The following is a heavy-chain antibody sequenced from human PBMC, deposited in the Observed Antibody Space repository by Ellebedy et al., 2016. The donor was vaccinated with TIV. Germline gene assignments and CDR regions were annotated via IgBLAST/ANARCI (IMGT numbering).Heavy chain of an antibody. D-gene: IGHD3-22*01. V-gene: IGHV3-30*04. CDR3: AREGYYDSSGYPDYYYYYGMDV. Sequence: GGSLRLXXAASGFTFSSYAMHWVRQAPGKGLEWVAVISYDGSNKYYADSVKGRFTISRDNSKNTLYLQMNSLRAEDTAVYYCAREGYYDSSGYPDYYYYYGMDVWGQGTTVTVSS. J-gene: IGHJ6*02. CDR1: GFTFSSYA. CDR2: ISYDGSNK.